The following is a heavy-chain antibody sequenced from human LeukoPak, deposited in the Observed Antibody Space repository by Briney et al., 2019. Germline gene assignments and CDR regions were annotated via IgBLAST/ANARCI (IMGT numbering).Heavy chain of an antibody. CDR2: IYHDGTT. CDR3: ARDSPANSGVTVFGAFDI. Sequence: SQTLSLTCTLSVGSIRGSLCWAWVRQPPGRGLEWIGEIYHDGTTNYQSSLKSRATISLDKSKNPFSLKLSSVTAADTAVYYCARDSPANSGVTVFGAFDIWGQGTMVTVSS. J-gene: IGHJ3*02. D-gene: IGHD3-3*01. CDR1: VGSIRGSLC. V-gene: IGHV4-4*02.